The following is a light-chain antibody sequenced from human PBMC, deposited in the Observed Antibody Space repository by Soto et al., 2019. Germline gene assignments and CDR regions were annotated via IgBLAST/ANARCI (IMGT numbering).Light chain of an antibody. V-gene: IGLV2-14*01. Sequence: SVPTLPGPRSGSPGPSNTNSCTGTITDVGGYNYVSWYQQQPGQAPKLIISEVSNRPSGISNRFSGSKSGNTASLTISGLQAEDEADYFCSSYTSSSTYVLRSGTKVTVL. CDR3: SSYTSSSTYV. CDR2: EVS. CDR1: ITDVGGYNY. J-gene: IGLJ1*01.